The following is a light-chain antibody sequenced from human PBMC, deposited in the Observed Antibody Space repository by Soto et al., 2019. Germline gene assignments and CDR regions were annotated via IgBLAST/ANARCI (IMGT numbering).Light chain of an antibody. V-gene: IGKV3-20*01. CDR3: QQYGSSPYT. J-gene: IGKJ2*01. Sequence: IVLTQSPGTLSLSPGERATLSCRASQSVSSSYLAWYQQKPGQAPRLLIYGAFSRATGIPDRVSVSGSGTDFTHTNSRLEPEDLAVYYCQQYGSSPYTFDQGTKLEIK. CDR1: QSVSSSY. CDR2: GAF.